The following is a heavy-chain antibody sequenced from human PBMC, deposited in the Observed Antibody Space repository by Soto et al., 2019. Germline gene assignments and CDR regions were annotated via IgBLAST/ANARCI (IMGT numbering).Heavy chain of an antibody. D-gene: IGHD3-3*01. J-gene: IGHJ6*03. CDR3: ARSFTIFGVADYYYYYMDV. V-gene: IGHV3-21*01. Sequence: EVQLVESGGGLVKPGGSLRLSCAASGFTFSSYSMNWVRQAPGKGLEWVSSISSSSSYIYYADSVKGRFTISRDNAKNSLYLQMNSLRAEDTAVYYCARSFTIFGVADYYYYYMDVWDKGTTVTVSS. CDR1: GFTFSSYS. CDR2: ISSSSSYI.